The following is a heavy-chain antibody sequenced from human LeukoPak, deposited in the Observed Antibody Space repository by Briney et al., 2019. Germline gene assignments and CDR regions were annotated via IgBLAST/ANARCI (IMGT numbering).Heavy chain of an antibody. D-gene: IGHD3-3*01. Sequence: PGGSLRLSCAASGFTFSSYVMSWVRQTPGKGPEWVSAISGNGKTTYYADSVRGRFIISRDNSKNTLYLQMNSLRDEDTATYYCARESVRSGSLKWFDPWGQGTLVTVSS. CDR2: ISGNGKTT. V-gene: IGHV3-23*01. CDR1: GFTFSSYV. CDR3: ARESVRSGSLKWFDP. J-gene: IGHJ5*02.